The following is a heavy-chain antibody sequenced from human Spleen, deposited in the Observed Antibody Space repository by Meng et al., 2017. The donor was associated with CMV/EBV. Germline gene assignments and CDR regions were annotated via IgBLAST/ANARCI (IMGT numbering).Heavy chain of an antibody. CDR3: ASDGVLVEIPTY. V-gene: IGHV3-30-3*01. CDR1: GFTFSTYA. J-gene: IGHJ4*02. CDR2: ISYDGSNK. D-gene: IGHD5-24*01. Sequence: LSLTCAASGFTFSTYAMHWVRQAPGRGLEWLAVISYDGSNKYYADSVKGRFTISRDNSKNTLYLQMNSLRAEDTAVYYCASDGVLVEIPTYWGQGMLVTVSS.